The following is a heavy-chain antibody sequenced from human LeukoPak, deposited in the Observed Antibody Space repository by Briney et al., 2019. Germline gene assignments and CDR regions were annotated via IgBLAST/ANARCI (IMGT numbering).Heavy chain of an antibody. D-gene: IGHD3-10*01. Sequence: PGGSLRLSCAASGFTFSSYAMSWVRQAPGKGLEWVSVIYSGGTTYYADSVKGRFTISRDSSKNTLYLQMNSLGAEDTAVYYCARDRVGYSGSGSYHDLWGRGTLVIVFS. CDR2: IYSGGTT. CDR3: ARDRVGYSGSGSYHDL. CDR1: GFTFSSYA. V-gene: IGHV3-53*01. J-gene: IGHJ2*01.